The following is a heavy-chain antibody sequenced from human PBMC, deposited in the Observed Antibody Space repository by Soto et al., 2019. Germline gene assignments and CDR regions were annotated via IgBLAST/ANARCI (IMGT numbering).Heavy chain of an antibody. CDR2: ITSGGTT. D-gene: IGHD1-26*01. CDR1: GFTFSNYA. V-gene: IGHV3-23*01. Sequence: EVQLLESGGDLVQPGGSLRLSCAASGFTFSNYAMGWVRQAPGKGLEWVSTITSGGTTYYADSVKGRFTISRDNSKNTVDLQMTSLRADDTAVYYCAKERLGRGFDYWGQGTLVTVSS. J-gene: IGHJ4*02. CDR3: AKERLGRGFDY.